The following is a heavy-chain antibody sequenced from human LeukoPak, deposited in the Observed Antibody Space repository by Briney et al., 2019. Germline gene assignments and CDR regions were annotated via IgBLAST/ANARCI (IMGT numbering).Heavy chain of an antibody. Sequence: GGSLGLSCTGSGFTFGDYAMSWVRQAPGKGLEWVGVITSKAYGGTIEYGPSVKGRFTISRDDSKSIAYLQMNSLKTEDTAVYYCARVRLSGTPPFYDYWGQGTLVTVSS. CDR2: ITSKAYGGTI. CDR3: ARVRLSGTPPFYDY. V-gene: IGHV3-49*04. D-gene: IGHD1-26*01. CDR1: GFTFGDYA. J-gene: IGHJ4*02.